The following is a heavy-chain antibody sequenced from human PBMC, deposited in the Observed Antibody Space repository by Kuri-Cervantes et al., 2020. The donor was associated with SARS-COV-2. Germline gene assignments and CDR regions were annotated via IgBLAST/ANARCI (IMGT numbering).Heavy chain of an antibody. CDR2: IYTTGST. J-gene: IGHJ4*02. Sequence: SETLSLTCTVSGDPMSSGNYYWSWIRQPAGKGLEWIGHIYTTGSTDYNPSLKSRVSISLDKSKSQFSLKLSSVTASDTAVYYCARSHTLCGGNSSPWDYWGQGTLVTVSS. V-gene: IGHV4-61*09. D-gene: IGHD4-23*01. CDR3: ARSHTLCGGNSSPWDY. CDR1: GDPMSSGNYY.